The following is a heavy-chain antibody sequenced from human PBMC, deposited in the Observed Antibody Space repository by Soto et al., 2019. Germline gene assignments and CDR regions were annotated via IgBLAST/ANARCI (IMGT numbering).Heavy chain of an antibody. CDR1: GGSVSSGSYY. V-gene: IGHV4-61*01. J-gene: IGHJ6*02. D-gene: IGHD2-15*01. CDR2: IYYSGST. CDR3: ARARVVVVAANYYYYGMDV. Sequence: QVQLQESGPGLVKPSETLSLTCTVSGGSVSSGSYYWSWIRQPPGKGLEWIGYIYYSGSTNYNPSLKSRVTISVDTSKNQFSLKLSSVTAADTAVYYCARARVVVVAANYYYYGMDVWGQGTTVTVSS.